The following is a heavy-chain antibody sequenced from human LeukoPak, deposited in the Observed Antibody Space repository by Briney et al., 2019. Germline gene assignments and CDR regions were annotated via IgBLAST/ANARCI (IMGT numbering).Heavy chain of an antibody. CDR2: ISSSSSYI. J-gene: IGHJ4*02. D-gene: IGHD4-23*01. V-gene: IGHV3-21*01. CDR3: ARVDGRNALDFDY. CDR1: GFTLGSYS. Sequence: PGGSLRLSWAASGFTLGSYSMNWVRQAPGKGLEWVSSISSSSSYIYYADSVKGRFTISRDNAKNTLYLQMNSLRAEDTAVYYCARVDGRNALDFDYWGQGTLVTVSS.